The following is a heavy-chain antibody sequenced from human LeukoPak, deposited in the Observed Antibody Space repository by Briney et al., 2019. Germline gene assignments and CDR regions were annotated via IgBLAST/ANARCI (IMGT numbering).Heavy chain of an antibody. D-gene: IGHD3-16*01. Sequence: GGSLRLSCAASGFSFSTYWMHWFRQVPGKGPEWVSRITPDGSSTNYADSVKGRFTISRDNAKNTLYLQMNSLRAEDTAVYYCSSQISRGGNWGQGTLVTVSS. CDR2: ITPDGSST. CDR3: SSQISRGGN. V-gene: IGHV3-74*01. CDR1: GFSFSTYW. J-gene: IGHJ4*02.